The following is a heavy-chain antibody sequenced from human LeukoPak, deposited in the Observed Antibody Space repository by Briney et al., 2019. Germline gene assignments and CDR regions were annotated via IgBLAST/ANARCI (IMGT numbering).Heavy chain of an antibody. CDR3: ARLGQLRVLKDY. J-gene: IGHJ4*02. V-gene: IGHV4-59*08. D-gene: IGHD1-26*01. CDR2: IYYSGST. Sequence: SETLSLTCTVSGGSISSYYWSWIRQPPGKGLEWIGYIYYSGSTNYSPPLKSRVTISVDTSKNQFSLKLSSVTAADTAVYYCARLGQLRVLKDYWGQGTLVTVSS. CDR1: GGSISSYY.